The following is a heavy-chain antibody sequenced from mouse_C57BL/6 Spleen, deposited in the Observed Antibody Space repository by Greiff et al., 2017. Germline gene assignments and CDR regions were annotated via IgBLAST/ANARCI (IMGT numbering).Heavy chain of an antibody. Sequence: EVQLVESGGGLVKPGGSLKLSCAASGFTFSDYGMHWVRQAPEKGLEWVAYISSGSSTIYYADTVKGRFTISRDNAKNTLFLQMTRLRSDDTTMIYCAGGPYCCCCWFAYWGQGTLVTVSA. D-gene: IGHD1-1*01. CDR2: ISSGSSTI. CDR1: GFTFSDYG. CDR3: AGGPYCCCCWFAY. V-gene: IGHV5-17*01. J-gene: IGHJ3*01.